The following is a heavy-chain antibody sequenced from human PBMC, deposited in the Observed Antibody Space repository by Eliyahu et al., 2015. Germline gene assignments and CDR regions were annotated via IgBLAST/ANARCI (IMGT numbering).Heavy chain of an antibody. D-gene: IGHD4-11*01. V-gene: IGHV3-23*01. CDR2: VSGSGSTT. CDR1: GFTFRNFA. J-gene: IGHJ4*02. CDR3: AKDQHDYSNYMCDY. Sequence: EVQLLESGGGLVQPGGSLRLSCAASGFTFRNFAMNWVRQAPGKGLEWVSTVSGSGSTTYYANSVRGRFTISRDNSENTLYLQMNNLRAEDTALYFCAKDQHDYSNYMCDYWGQGTLVTVSS.